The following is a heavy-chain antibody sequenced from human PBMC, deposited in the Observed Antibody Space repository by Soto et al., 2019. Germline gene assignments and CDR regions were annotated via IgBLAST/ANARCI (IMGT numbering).Heavy chain of an antibody. CDR2: IIPILGGT. CDR1: GGTFSSYT. D-gene: IGHD2-2*01. CDR3: ARDGQEEVVTTKLDYYYNGMDA. V-gene: IGHV1-69*08. Sequence: QVQLVQSGAEVKTPGSSVKVSCKSSGGTFSSYTISWVRQAPGQGLELMGRIIPILGGTNYAQKFQGRVTITADKSTSTVYLDLSSLTSENTAVYYCARDGQEEVVTTKLDYYYNGMDAWGRGTTVTVS. J-gene: IGHJ6*02.